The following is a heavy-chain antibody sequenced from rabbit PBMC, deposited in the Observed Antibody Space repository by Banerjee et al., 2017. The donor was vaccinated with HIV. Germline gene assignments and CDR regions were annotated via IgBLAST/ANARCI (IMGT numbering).Heavy chain of an antibody. J-gene: IGHJ4*01. CDR1: GIDFSRCG. Sequence: QQQLEESGGGLVKPEGSLTLSCKASGIDFSRCGISWVRQAPGKGLVWIACIYPDDDSTDCARWVSGRFTISLDNAQNPVFLQMTSLTAADTATYFCAIYAVVCYLRLWGPGTLVTVS. V-gene: IGHV1S47*01. D-gene: IGHD4-2*01. CDR3: AIYAVVCYLRL. CDR2: IYPDDDST.